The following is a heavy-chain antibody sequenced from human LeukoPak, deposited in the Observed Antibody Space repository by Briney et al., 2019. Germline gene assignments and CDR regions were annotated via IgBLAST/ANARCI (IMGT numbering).Heavy chain of an antibody. J-gene: IGHJ4*02. CDR1: GFTFSSYE. CDR2: ISSSDSTI. D-gene: IGHD3-22*01. V-gene: IGHV3-48*03. Sequence: GGSLRLSCAASGFTFSSYEMNWVRQAPGKGLEWVSYISSSDSTIYYADSVKGRFTISRDNAKNSLYLQMNSLRAEDTAVYYCARGAYYYDSSGAFDYWGQGTLVTVSS. CDR3: ARGAYYYDSSGAFDY.